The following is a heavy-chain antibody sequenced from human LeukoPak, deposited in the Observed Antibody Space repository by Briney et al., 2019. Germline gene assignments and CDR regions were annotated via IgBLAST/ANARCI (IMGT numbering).Heavy chain of an antibody. V-gene: IGHV5-51*01. CDR2: IYPGDSDT. J-gene: IGHJ4*02. CDR3: ARPSSLYGGTSEDY. D-gene: IGHD4-23*01. Sequence: GESLKISSKASGYSFTDYWIVWVRQMPGKGLEWMGAIYPGDSDTRYSPSLDGQVTISADKSVSTTYLQWSSLQASDTAMYYCARPSSLYGGTSEDYWGQGTLVTVSS. CDR1: GYSFTDYW.